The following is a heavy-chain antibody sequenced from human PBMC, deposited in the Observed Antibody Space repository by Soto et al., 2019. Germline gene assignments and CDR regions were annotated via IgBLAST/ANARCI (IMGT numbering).Heavy chain of an antibody. CDR2: IYNDGTYS. CDR1: GFIFKMYW. J-gene: IGHJ4*02. V-gene: IGHV3-74*01. D-gene: IGHD3-10*01. Sequence: GGSLRFSCAASGFIFKMYWMHWVRQSPGKGLVWISRIYNDGTYSDYADSVRGRFTISRDNVNDTLYLQMNNLRAEDSGLYYCTRGPRPISTGTGAYWGQGTQVTVSS. CDR3: TRGPRPISTGTGAY.